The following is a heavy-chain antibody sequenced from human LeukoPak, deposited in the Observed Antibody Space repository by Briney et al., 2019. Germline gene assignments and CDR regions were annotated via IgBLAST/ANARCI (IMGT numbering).Heavy chain of an antibody. J-gene: IGHJ4*02. CDR3: ARGSYSGYDIDY. CDR1: GYTFTGYF. CDR2: IIPNSGGS. V-gene: IGHV1-2*06. Sequence: ASVKVSCKASGYTFTGYFMHWVRQAPGQGLEWMGRIIPNSGGSNFAQNFQGRVTMTRDTSISTTYMELSSLRSDDTAVYYGARGSYSGYDIDYWGQGTLVTVSS. D-gene: IGHD5-12*01.